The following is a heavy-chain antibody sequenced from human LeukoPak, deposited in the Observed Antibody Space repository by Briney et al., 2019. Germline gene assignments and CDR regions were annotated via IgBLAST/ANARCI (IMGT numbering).Heavy chain of an antibody. J-gene: IGHJ4*02. V-gene: IGHV3-66*01. CDR2: IYSGGST. Sequence: PGGSLRLSCAASGFTVSSNYMTWVRQAPGKVLEWGSVIYSGGSTYYADSVKGRFTISRDNSKNTLYLQMKSLRAEDTAVYYCARGEGECGGDCPSMIYWGQGTLVTVSS. D-gene: IGHD2-21*02. CDR1: GFTVSSNY. CDR3: ARGEGECGGDCPSMIY.